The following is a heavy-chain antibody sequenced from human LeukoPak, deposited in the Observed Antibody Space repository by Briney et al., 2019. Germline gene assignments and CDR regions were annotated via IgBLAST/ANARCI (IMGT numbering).Heavy chain of an antibody. J-gene: IGHJ4*02. CDR2: ISHSGST. Sequence: SETLSLTCTVSGGSISSSTYYWGWIRQPPGKGLEWIGTISHSGSTYYKPSLKSRVTISVDTSKNQFSLKLSSVTAADTAVYYCASAGSWRTYYFDYWGQGTLVTVSS. CDR3: ASAGSWRTYYFDY. D-gene: IGHD1-26*01. CDR1: GGSISSSTYY. V-gene: IGHV4-39*07.